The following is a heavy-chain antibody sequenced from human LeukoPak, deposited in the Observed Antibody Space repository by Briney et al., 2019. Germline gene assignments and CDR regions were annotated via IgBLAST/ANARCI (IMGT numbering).Heavy chain of an antibody. Sequence: SETLSLTCTVSGGSISSYYWSWIRQPPGKGLEWIGYIYTSGSTNYNPSLKSRVTISVDTSKNQFSLKLSSVTAADTAVYYCATGTGPLVVWKGVTDAFDIWGQGTMVTVSS. D-gene: IGHD1-1*01. CDR1: GGSISSYY. CDR3: ATGTGPLVVWKGVTDAFDI. J-gene: IGHJ3*02. CDR2: IYTSGST. V-gene: IGHV4-4*09.